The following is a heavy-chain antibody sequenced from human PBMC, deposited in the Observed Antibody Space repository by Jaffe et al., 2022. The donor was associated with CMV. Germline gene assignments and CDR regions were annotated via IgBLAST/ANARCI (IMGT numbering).Heavy chain of an antibody. CDR2: IIGSAGST. CDR1: GFTFSNYA. Sequence: EVQLLESGGGLIQPGGSLRLSCVVSGFTFSNYAMSWVRQAPGKGLEWVSGIIGSAGSTYYADSVKGRFTISRDNSKNTLYLQMNSLRAEDTAVYYCAKDLDTLVRGVFIIRGQGTLVTVSS. D-gene: IGHD3-10*01. J-gene: IGHJ4*02. CDR3: AKDLDTLVRGVFII. V-gene: IGHV3-23*01.